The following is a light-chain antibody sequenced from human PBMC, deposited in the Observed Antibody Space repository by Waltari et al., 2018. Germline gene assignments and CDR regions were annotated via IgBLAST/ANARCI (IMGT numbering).Light chain of an antibody. CDR1: QRVSSN. CDR2: DAS. V-gene: IGKV3-15*01. J-gene: IGKJ5*01. Sequence: EIVMTQSPATLSMSPGERAILSCRASQRVSSNLAWYQQKPGQAPRLLIYDASTRATGLPARFSGSGSGTEFTLTISSLQSEDFAVYYCQQYDNWPPLIIFGQGTRLEIK. CDR3: QQYDNWPPLII.